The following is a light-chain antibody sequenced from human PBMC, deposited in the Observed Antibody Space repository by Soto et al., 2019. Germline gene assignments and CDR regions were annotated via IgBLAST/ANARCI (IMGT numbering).Light chain of an antibody. CDR1: SSDVGGYNR. Sequence: QSVLTQPPSASGSPGQPVSISRTGTSSDVGGYNRVSWYQHHPGKAPKLIIYEVFKRPSGVPDRFSGSKSGNTASLTVSGLQAEDEADYYCNSYAGNSWVFGGGTKVTVL. CDR3: NSYAGNSWV. J-gene: IGLJ3*02. V-gene: IGLV2-8*01. CDR2: EVF.